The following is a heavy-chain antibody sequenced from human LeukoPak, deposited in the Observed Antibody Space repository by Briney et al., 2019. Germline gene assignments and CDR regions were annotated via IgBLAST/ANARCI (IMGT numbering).Heavy chain of an antibody. CDR3: AKDPPRGYAMDV. CDR1: GFIFSSYG. CDR2: ISYDGSNK. D-gene: IGHD5-12*01. Sequence: GRSLRLSCAASGFIFSSYGIHWVRQAPGKGLEWVAGISYDGSNKYYADSVKGRFTISRDNSKNTQYLQMNSLRAEDTALYYCAKDPPRGYAMDVWGQGTTVTVS. V-gene: IGHV3-30*18. J-gene: IGHJ6*02.